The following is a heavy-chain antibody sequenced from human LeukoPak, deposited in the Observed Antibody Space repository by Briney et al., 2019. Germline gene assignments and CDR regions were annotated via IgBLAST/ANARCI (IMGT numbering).Heavy chain of an antibody. D-gene: IGHD3-10*01. J-gene: IGHJ4*02. V-gene: IGHV3-15*01. CDR3: TTDRKYYCGSGTYRQDY. Sequence: GGSLRLSCAASGFTFSSYSMNWIRQAPGKGLEWVGRIKTKADGGTTEYAAPVKGRFTISRDDSKTTLYLQMNNLKTEDTAVYYCTTDRKYYCGSGTYRQDYWGQGTLITVSS. CDR2: IKTKADGGTT. CDR1: GFTFSSYS.